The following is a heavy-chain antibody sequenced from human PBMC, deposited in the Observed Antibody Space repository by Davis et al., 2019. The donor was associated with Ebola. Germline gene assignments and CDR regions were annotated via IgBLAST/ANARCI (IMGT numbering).Heavy chain of an antibody. Sequence: ASVQVSCKASGYTFTSSDINWVRHAHGQGLEWMGWMNPNSGNTGFAQKFQGRVTMTRNISITTAYLELSSLGSEDTAVYYCARRVGARSGFGNWGQGTLVTVSS. CDR3: ARRVGARSGFGN. J-gene: IGHJ4*02. CDR2: MNPNSGNT. V-gene: IGHV1-8*01. D-gene: IGHD1-26*01. CDR1: GYTFTSSD.